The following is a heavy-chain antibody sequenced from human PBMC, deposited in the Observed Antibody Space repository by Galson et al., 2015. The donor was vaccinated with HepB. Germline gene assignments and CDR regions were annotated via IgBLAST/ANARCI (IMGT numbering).Heavy chain of an antibody. CDR3: ARGPETEYWYYFSYYAMDV. J-gene: IGHJ6*02. CDR1: GFSFSSYW. Sequence: SLRLSCAASGFSFSSYWMSWVRQAPGKGLEWVANIKQDGTEKYYVDSVKGRFTISRDNAKNSLYLQMNSLRAEDTAVFYCARGPETEYWYYFSYYAMDVRGQGTTVIVSS. V-gene: IGHV3-7*05. CDR2: IKQDGTEK. D-gene: IGHD2/OR15-2a*01.